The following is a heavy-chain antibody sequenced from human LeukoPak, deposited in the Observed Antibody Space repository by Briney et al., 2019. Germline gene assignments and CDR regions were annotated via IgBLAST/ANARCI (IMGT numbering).Heavy chain of an antibody. CDR1: GFTFSSYA. CDR3: AKDPADWYDSSGYYG. Sequence: GGSQRLSRAASGFTFSSYAMSWVRQAPGKGLEWVSAISGSGGSTYYADSVKGRFTISRDNSKNTLYLQMNSLRAEDTAVYYCAKDPADWYDSSGYYGWGQGTLVTVSS. V-gene: IGHV3-23*01. D-gene: IGHD3-22*01. J-gene: IGHJ4*02. CDR2: ISGSGGST.